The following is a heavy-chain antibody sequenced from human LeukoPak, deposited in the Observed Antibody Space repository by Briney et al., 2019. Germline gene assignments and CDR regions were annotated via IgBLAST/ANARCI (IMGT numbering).Heavy chain of an antibody. CDR2: ISAYNGNT. V-gene: IGHV1-18*01. Sequence: VKVSCKASGYTFINYGISWVRQAPGQGLEWMGWISAYNGNTNYAQKLQGRVTMTTDTSTSTAYMELRSLRSDDTAVYYCARDTMIYGDYFDYWGQGTLVTVSS. CDR3: ARDTMIYGDYFDY. J-gene: IGHJ4*02. D-gene: IGHD3-22*01. CDR1: GYTFINYG.